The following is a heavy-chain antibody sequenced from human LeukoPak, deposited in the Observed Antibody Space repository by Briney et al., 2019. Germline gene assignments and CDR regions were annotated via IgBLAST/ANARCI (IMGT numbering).Heavy chain of an antibody. D-gene: IGHD3-22*01. J-gene: IGHJ4*02. Sequence: GGSLRLSCAASGFTFSSYSMNWVRQAPGKGLEWVSSISSSSSYIYYADSVKGRFTISRDNAKNSLYLQMNSLRAEDTAVYYCARETLSTAMSTIMGYYYDSSGYYGPYDYWGQGTLVTVSS. V-gene: IGHV3-21*01. CDR2: ISSSSSYI. CDR1: GFTFSSYS. CDR3: ARETLSTAMSTIMGYYYDSSGYYGPYDY.